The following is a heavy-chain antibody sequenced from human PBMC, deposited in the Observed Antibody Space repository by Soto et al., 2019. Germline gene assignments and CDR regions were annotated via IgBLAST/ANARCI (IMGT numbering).Heavy chain of an antibody. CDR3: ARVLVRTPDRIDY. J-gene: IGHJ4*02. D-gene: IGHD1-26*01. V-gene: IGHV3-23*01. Sequence: PGGSLRLSCAASGFTFSDYWMTWVRQAPGKGLEWVSTINADGGTTYYADSVKGRFTISRDNSKNTLFLQMNSLRAEDTAVYICARVLVRTPDRIDYWGQGTLVTVSS. CDR2: INADGGTT. CDR1: GFTFSDYW.